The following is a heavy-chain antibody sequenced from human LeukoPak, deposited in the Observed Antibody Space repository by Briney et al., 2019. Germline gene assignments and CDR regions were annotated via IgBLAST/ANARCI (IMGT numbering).Heavy chain of an antibody. V-gene: IGHV4-4*07. CDR3: AREAHRITMIVADAFDI. Sequence: SETLSLTCTVSGGSISSYYWSWIRQPAGKGREWIGRIYTSGSTNYNPSLKSRVTMSVDTSKNQFSLKLSSVTAADTAVYYCAREAHRITMIVADAFDIWGQGTMVTVSS. CDR2: IYTSGST. J-gene: IGHJ3*02. D-gene: IGHD3-22*01. CDR1: GGSISSYY.